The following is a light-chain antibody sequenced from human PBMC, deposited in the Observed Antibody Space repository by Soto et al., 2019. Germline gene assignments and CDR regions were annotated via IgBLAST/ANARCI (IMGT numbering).Light chain of an antibody. CDR3: QKYNSAPYT. V-gene: IGKV3-11*01. J-gene: IGKJ2*01. CDR1: PSVSNY. CDR2: GAF. Sequence: EIVLTQSPATLSLSPGERATLSCRASPSVSNYLAWYQQKPGQAPRLLIYGAFNRATGIPARFSDSGSGADFTLTISSLEPEDFAVYYCQKYNSAPYTFGQGTKLEIK.